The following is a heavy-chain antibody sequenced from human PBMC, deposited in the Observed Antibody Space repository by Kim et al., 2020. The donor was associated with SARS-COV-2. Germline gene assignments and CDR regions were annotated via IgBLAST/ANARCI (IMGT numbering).Heavy chain of an antibody. J-gene: IGHJ4*02. CDR1: GFTFSDYA. CDR3: AKMGTGSTLGRFHY. D-gene: IGHD3-9*01. CDR2: ISSVGTST. Sequence: GGSLRLSCAASGFTFSDYALSWVRQAPGKGLECVSVISSVGTSTYYADSVKGRFTISRDNPKNTLYLQMNSLRAEDTAIYYCAKMGTGSTLGRFHYWGQGTLVTVS. V-gene: IGHV3-23*01.